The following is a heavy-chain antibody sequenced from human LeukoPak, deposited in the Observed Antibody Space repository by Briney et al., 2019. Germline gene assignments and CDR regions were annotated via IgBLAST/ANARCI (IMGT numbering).Heavy chain of an antibody. CDR3: AKLSGSYSGY. CDR1: GFTFSSYG. Sequence: GALRLSCAAAGFTFSSYGMHWIRQAPGKGLEWVAVISYDGSNKYYADSVKGRFTISRDNSKNTLYLQMNSLRAEDTAVYYCAKLSGSYSGYWGQGTRVTVSS. D-gene: IGHD3-10*01. V-gene: IGHV3-30*18. CDR2: ISYDGSNK. J-gene: IGHJ4*02.